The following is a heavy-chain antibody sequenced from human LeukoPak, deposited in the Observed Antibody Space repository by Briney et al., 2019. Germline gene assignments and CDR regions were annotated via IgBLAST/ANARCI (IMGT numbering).Heavy chain of an antibody. D-gene: IGHD5-18*01. V-gene: IGHV4-34*01. CDR2: INHSGST. Sequence: PSETLSLTCAVYGGSFSGYYWSWIRQPPGKGLEWIGEINHSGSTNYNPSLKSRVTISVDTSKNQFSLKLSSVTAADTAVYYCARGHSILPRYSYVALGYWGQGTLVTVPS. J-gene: IGHJ4*02. CDR3: ARGHSILPRYSYVALGY. CDR1: GGSFSGYY.